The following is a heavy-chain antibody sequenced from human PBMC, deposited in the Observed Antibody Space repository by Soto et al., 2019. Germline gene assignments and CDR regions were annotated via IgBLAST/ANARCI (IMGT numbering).Heavy chain of an antibody. V-gene: IGHV3-30*18. Sequence: QVQLVESGGGVVQPGRSLRLSCAASGFTFSSYGMHWVRQAPGKGLEWVAVISYDGSNKYYADSVKGRFTISRDNSKNTLYLQMTSLRAEDTAVYYCAKDRHYDFWSGYPPDYWGQGTLVAVSS. D-gene: IGHD3-3*01. CDR3: AKDRHYDFWSGYPPDY. J-gene: IGHJ4*02. CDR1: GFTFSSYG. CDR2: ISYDGSNK.